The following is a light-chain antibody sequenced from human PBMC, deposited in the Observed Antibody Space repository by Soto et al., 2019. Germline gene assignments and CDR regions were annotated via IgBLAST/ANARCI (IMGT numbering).Light chain of an antibody. CDR3: QKYDRVPGT. J-gene: IGKJ1*01. CDR1: QAIGYS. Sequence: DNQMTQSPSSLSASVGDRVTITCRASQAIGYSLAWYQQKPGKVPQLLLYAASTLQSGAPSRFSGSGSGTDFTLTISSLQPADIATYYCQKYDRVPGTFGQGTKVEI. CDR2: AAS. V-gene: IGKV1-27*01.